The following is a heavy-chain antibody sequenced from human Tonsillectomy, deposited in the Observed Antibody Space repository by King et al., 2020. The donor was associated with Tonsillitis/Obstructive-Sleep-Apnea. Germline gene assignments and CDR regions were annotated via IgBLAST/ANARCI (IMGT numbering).Heavy chain of an antibody. Sequence: VQLVESGGGLVKPGGSLRLSCAASGFTFRNAWMTWVRQAPGKGLEWVGRIKSKSEGETTDYAAPVKGRFTISREDSKNTLYLQMNSLKTEDTAVYYCNDLGASGSYYPWGQGTLVTVSS. V-gene: IGHV3-15*01. CDR3: NDLGASGSYYP. CDR2: IKSKSEGETT. CDR1: GFTFRNAW. D-gene: IGHD3-10*01. J-gene: IGHJ5*02.